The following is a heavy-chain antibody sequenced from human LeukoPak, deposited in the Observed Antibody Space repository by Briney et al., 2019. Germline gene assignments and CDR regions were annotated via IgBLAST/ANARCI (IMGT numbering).Heavy chain of an antibody. CDR1: GFTFSNAW. CDR2: IKSKTVGGTL. V-gene: IGHV3-15*01. Sequence: GGSLRLSCAASGFTFSNAWMTWVRQAPGKGLEWVGHIKSKTVGGTLDYAAPVKGRFTISRDNSKNTLYLQMNSLRADDTAVYYCAKIASDSRGWYHFDYWGQGTPVTVSS. J-gene: IGHJ4*02. D-gene: IGHD6-19*01. CDR3: AKIASDSRGWYHFDY.